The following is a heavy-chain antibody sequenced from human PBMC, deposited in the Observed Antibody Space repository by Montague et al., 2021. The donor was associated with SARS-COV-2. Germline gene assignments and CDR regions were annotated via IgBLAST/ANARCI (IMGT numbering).Heavy chain of an antibody. CDR1: GFSISSGYY. CDR2: RYQNGAT. Sequence: SETLSLTCSVSGFSISSGYYWGWIRQTPGKGLEWIGSRYQNGATYYSPSLKRPVTILLDTSKNQFSLSLTSVTAADTAVYYCARSGVGIFDFSYFDSWGQGSRVIVS. CDR3: ARSGVGIFDFSYFDS. J-gene: IGHJ4*02. D-gene: IGHD3-3*01. V-gene: IGHV4-38-2*02.